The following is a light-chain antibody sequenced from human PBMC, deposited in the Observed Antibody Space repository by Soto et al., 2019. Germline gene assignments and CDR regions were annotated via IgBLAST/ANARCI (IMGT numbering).Light chain of an antibody. CDR1: SSNIGAGYD. CDR2: GNS. CDR3: QSYDSSLSGVV. Sequence: QSVLTQPPSVSGAPGQRVTISCTGSSSNIGAGYDVHWYQQLPGTAPKLLIYGNSNRPSGVPDRFSGSKSGTSASLAITGLQAEDEADYYCQSYDSSLSGVVLGGGTKRTVL. J-gene: IGLJ2*01. V-gene: IGLV1-40*01.